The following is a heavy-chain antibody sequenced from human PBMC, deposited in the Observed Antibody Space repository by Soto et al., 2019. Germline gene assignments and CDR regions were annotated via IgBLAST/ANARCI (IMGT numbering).Heavy chain of an antibody. J-gene: IGHJ6*02. V-gene: IGHV3-53*01. CDR2: LYAEGST. Sequence: VQLVESGRGLIQPGGSLRLSCVASGLTVSQNYMAWVRQAPEMGPQWVSVLYAEGSTYYTESVKGRFTISRDPSKNTLFLQMDGLRAEDTAVYYCVRPRPSGENYGMDVWGQGTTVTVSS. CDR1: GLTVSQNY. CDR3: VRPRPSGENYGMDV. D-gene: IGHD1-26*01.